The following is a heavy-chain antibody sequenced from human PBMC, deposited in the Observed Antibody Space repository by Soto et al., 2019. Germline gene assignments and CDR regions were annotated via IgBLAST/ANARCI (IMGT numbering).Heavy chain of an antibody. CDR3: ALLKAIVVVPAAKENWFDP. J-gene: IGHJ5*02. Sequence: ASVKVSCKASGYTFTSYDINWVRQATGQGLEWMGWMNPNSGNTGYAQKFQGRVTMTRNTSISTAYMELSSLRSEDTAVYYCALLKAIVVVPAAKENWFDPWGQGTLVTVSS. CDR2: MNPNSGNT. D-gene: IGHD2-2*01. V-gene: IGHV1-8*01. CDR1: GYTFTSYD.